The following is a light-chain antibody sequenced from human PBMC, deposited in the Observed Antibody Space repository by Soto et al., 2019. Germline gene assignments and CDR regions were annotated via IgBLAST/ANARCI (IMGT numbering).Light chain of an antibody. J-gene: IGKJ5*01. CDR3: QQANTFPLT. V-gene: IGKV1-12*01. CDR1: QGVGGW. Sequence: IQMTQSPSSVSASVGDRVTMTCRASQGVGGWLAWYQQKPGKVPKLLIYATSSLHSGVPSRFSGSGSGTDFTLSISSLQPEDFATYYCQQANTFPLTFGQGTRLEIK. CDR2: ATS.